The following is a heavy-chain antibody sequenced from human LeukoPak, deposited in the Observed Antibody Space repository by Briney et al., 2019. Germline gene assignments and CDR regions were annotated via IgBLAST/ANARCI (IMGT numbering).Heavy chain of an antibody. CDR1: GDSISGYY. V-gene: IGHV4-59*08. CDR2: IFHSGSS. CDR3: AGHPSSGWAYYFDY. Sequence: SETLSLTCSISGDSISGYYWSWIRQTPGKGLEWIGYIFHSGSSNYNPSLKSRVAFSVDTSKNQLSLRLTSVTAADTAVYYCAGHPSSGWAYYFDYWGQGALVAVSS. D-gene: IGHD6-19*01. J-gene: IGHJ4*02.